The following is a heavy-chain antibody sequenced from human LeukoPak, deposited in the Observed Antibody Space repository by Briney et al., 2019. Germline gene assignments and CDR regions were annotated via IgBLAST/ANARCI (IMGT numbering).Heavy chain of an antibody. Sequence: GGSLRLSSGASEFNVNDYYMSWVRQAPGKGLEWISDIGGSDSIVAYAGSVEGRFTISRDIAKNSLFLQMNSLRADDTAVYYCARELVAGTFDHWGQGILVTVSS. CDR2: IGGSDSIV. J-gene: IGHJ4*02. CDR3: ARELVAGTFDH. V-gene: IGHV3-11*01. CDR1: EFNVNDYY. D-gene: IGHD1-7*01.